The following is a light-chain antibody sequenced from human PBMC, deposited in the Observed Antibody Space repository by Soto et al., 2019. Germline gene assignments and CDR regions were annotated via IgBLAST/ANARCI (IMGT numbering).Light chain of an antibody. Sequence: QSALTQPPSASGSPGHSVTISCTGTSSDVGGYNSVSWYQQHPGKAPKLMIYEVSKRPSGVPDRFSGSKSGNTASLTVSGLQAEDEADYYCSSSAGNNIVVFGGGPSSPS. CDR1: SSDVGGYNS. CDR2: EVS. CDR3: SSSAGNNIVV. V-gene: IGLV2-8*01. J-gene: IGLJ2*01.